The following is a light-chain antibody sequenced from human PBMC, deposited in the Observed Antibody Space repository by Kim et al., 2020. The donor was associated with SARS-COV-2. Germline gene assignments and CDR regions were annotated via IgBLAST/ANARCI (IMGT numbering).Light chain of an antibody. V-gene: IGLV7-46*01. CDR3: LLSYSGARV. J-gene: IGLJ1*01. Sequence: PGGTVTTACVSSTGAVTSGHYPYWFQQKPGQAPRTLIYETSNKYSWTPARFSGSLLGGKAALTLSGAQPEDEAEYYCLLSYSGARVFGTGTKVTVL. CDR1: TGAVTSGHY. CDR2: ETS.